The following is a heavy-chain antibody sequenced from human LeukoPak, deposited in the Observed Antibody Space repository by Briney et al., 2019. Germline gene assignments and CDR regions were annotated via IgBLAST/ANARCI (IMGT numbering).Heavy chain of an antibody. V-gene: IGHV4-59*08. CDR1: GGSLSTYY. Sequence: SETLSLTCTVSGGSLSTYYWSWIRQPPGKGLEWIGHIYYSGSTTYNPSLKSRVTISVDTSKNQFSLKLSSVTAPDTAVYYCARHEDRNWYFDHWGQGTLVTVSS. CDR2: IYYSGST. D-gene: IGHD1-1*01. J-gene: IGHJ4*02. CDR3: ARHEDRNWYFDH.